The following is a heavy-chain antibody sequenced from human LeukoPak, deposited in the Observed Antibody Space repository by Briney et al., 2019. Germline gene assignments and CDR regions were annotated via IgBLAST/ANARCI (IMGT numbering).Heavy chain of an antibody. Sequence: PGGSLRLSCAASGFTFSSYSMNWVRQAPGKGLEWVSYISSSSSTIYYADSVKGRFTISRDNAKNSLYLQMNSLRAEDTAVYYCARGPSEYYYYMDVWGKGTTVTVSS. CDR1: GFTFSSYS. J-gene: IGHJ6*03. CDR3: ARGPSEYYYYMDV. V-gene: IGHV3-48*01. CDR2: ISSSSSTI.